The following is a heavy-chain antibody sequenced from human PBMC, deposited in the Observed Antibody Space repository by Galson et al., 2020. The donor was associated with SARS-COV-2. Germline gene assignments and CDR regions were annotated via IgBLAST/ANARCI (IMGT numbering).Heavy chain of an antibody. D-gene: IGHD3-10*01. CDR3: ARGGSRPIMAFDYYYFYMDV. V-gene: IGHV4-34*01. CDR1: GGSFSDYS. CDR2: ISHSGST. Sequence: SETLSLTCAVYGGSFSDYSWTWVRQPPGKGLEWIGAISHSGSTNYSPSLKSRVFMSVDTSKNQFSLKLRSVTAADTAVYYCARGGSRPIMAFDYYYFYMDVWGKGTTVTVSS. J-gene: IGHJ6*03.